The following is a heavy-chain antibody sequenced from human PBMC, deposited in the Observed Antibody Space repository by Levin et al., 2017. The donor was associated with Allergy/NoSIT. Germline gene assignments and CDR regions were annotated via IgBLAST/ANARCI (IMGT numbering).Heavy chain of an antibody. D-gene: IGHD6-19*01. CDR2: INHSGST. CDR3: ARYIAVAASETHYFDY. Sequence: SETLSLTCAVYGGSFSGYYWSWIRQPPGKGLEWIGEINHSGSTNYNPSLKSRVTISVDTSKNQFSLKLSSVTAADTAVYYCARYIAVAASETHYFDYWGQGTLVTVSS. CDR1: GGSFSGYY. V-gene: IGHV4-34*01. J-gene: IGHJ4*02.